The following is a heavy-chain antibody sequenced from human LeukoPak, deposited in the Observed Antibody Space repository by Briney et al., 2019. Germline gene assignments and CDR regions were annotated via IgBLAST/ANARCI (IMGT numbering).Heavy chain of an antibody. D-gene: IGHD6-19*01. CDR1: GGSISSSSYY. V-gene: IGHV4-39*07. CDR3: ARAIAVADFPDWFDP. Sequence: SETLSLTCTVSGGSISSSSYYWGWIRQPPGKGLEWIGSMYYSGSTYYNSSLKSRVTISVDTSKKQYSLKVNSVTAADTAMYYCARAIAVADFPDWFDPWGQGTLVTVSS. CDR2: MYYSGST. J-gene: IGHJ5*02.